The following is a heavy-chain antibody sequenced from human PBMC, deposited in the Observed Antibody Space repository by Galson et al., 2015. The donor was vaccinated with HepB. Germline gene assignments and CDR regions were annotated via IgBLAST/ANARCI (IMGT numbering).Heavy chain of an antibody. CDR3: ARGAAAAWTFDY. Sequence: SLRLSCAASGFTFSTYTMNWVRQAPGKGLEWVSYIDIRSTTTYYVDSVKGRFTISRDNAKNSLYLQMNSLRDEDTAVYYCARGAAAAWTFDYWGQGTLVTVSS. V-gene: IGHV3-48*02. CDR2: IDIRSTTT. CDR1: GFTFSTYT. D-gene: IGHD6-13*01. J-gene: IGHJ4*02.